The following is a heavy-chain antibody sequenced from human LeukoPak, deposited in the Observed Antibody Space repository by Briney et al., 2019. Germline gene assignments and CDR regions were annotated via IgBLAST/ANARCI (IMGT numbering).Heavy chain of an antibody. CDR3: ARHQGATTVTSDAFDI. CDR1: GYSFTRHW. D-gene: IGHD4-17*01. Sequence: GESLKISCKGSGYSFTRHWIGWVRQTPGKGLDWMGIIYPGDSDTRYSPSFQGQVTISVDKSISTAYLQWSSLKASDTAMYYCARHQGATTVTSDAFDIWGQGTMVTVSS. V-gene: IGHV5-51*01. CDR2: IYPGDSDT. J-gene: IGHJ3*02.